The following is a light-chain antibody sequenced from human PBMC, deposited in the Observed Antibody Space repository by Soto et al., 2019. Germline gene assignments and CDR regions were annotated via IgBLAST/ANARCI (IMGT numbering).Light chain of an antibody. Sequence: EIVLTQSPGTLSLSPGERATLSCRASQSVSSSYLAWYQQKPGQAPRLLIYGASNRATGIPDRFSGSGSGTDFTLTISRLEPEDSAVYYCQQCDNSPPLTFGGGTKVEIK. CDR3: QQCDNSPPLT. CDR2: GAS. V-gene: IGKV3-20*01. J-gene: IGKJ4*01. CDR1: QSVSSSY.